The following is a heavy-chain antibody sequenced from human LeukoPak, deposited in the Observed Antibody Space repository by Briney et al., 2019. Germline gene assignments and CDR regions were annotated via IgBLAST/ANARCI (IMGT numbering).Heavy chain of an antibody. CDR2: IYYSGST. CDR3: ARDTHIVVVTAIRDYYYYYGMDV. D-gene: IGHD2-21*02. J-gene: IGHJ6*02. Sequence: PSDTLSLTCSVSGYSISTSNYWAWIRQPPGKGLEWIGYIYYSGSTNYNPSLKSRVTISVDTSKNQFSLKLSSVTAADTAVYYCARDTHIVVVTAIRDYYYYYGMDVWGQGTTVTVSS. CDR1: GYSISTSNY. V-gene: IGHV4-28*03.